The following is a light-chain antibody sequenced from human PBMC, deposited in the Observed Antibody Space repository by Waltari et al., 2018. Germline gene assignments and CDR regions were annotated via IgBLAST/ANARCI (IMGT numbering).Light chain of an antibody. CDR1: QDISNY. CDR2: DAS. CDR3: QQYDNLPPL. J-gene: IGKJ4*01. Sequence: DIQMTQSPSSLSASVGDRVTITCQASQDISNYLNWYLQKPGKAPKLLIYDASNLETGVPSRFSGSGSGTDFTFTISSLQPEDIATYYCQQYDNLPPLFGGGTKVEIK. V-gene: IGKV1-33*01.